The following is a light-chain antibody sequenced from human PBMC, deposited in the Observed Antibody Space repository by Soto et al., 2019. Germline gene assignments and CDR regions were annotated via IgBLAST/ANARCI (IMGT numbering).Light chain of an antibody. CDR2: QVS. CDR3: SSYTNSNTRV. CDR1: SSDVGGYTY. Sequence: QSALTQPASVSGSPGQSITISCTGTSSDVGGYTYVSWYQQHPGKAPKLMIYQVSNRPSGVSNRFSGSKSGNTASLTISGLQTVDEADYYCSSYTNSNTRVFGGGTKLTVL. J-gene: IGLJ2*01. V-gene: IGLV2-14*01.